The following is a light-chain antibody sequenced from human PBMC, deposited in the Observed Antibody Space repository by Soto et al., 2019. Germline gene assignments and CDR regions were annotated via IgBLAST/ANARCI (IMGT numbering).Light chain of an antibody. Sequence: EVVLTQSPDTVSLSPGEEATLSCRASQSLRTNYVAWYQQKPGQAPRLLIYGASFRATGIPDRFSGRGSGTDFTLSISRLEPEDFAVYYCQQYVTSPRTFGQGTKVDIK. J-gene: IGKJ1*01. CDR2: GAS. V-gene: IGKV3-20*01. CDR1: QSLRTNY. CDR3: QQYVTSPRT.